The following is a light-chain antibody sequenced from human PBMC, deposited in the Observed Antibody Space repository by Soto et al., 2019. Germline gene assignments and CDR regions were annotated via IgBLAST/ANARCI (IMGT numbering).Light chain of an antibody. CDR2: GAS. CDR3: QKYNSAPWT. V-gene: IGKV1-27*01. Sequence: DIPMTQSPSSLSASVGDRVTITCRASQGITNYLAWYQQKPGKVPQLLIYGASTLQSGVPSRFRGSGSGADFTLTISNLQPEDVATYYCQKYNSAPWTFGQGTKVEI. CDR1: QGITNY. J-gene: IGKJ1*01.